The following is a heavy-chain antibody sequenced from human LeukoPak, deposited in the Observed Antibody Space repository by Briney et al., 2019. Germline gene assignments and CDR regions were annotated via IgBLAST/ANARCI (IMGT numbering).Heavy chain of an antibody. V-gene: IGHV3-30-3*01. J-gene: IGHJ4*02. CDR1: GFTFGHYA. CDR2: ISYDGSNK. D-gene: IGHD5-18*01. CDR3: ARAGIQLYFDY. Sequence: GRSLRLSCAASGFTFGHYAMHWVRQAPGKGLEWVAVISYDGSNKYYADSVKGRFTISRDNYKNTLYLQMNSLRAEDTAVYYCARAGIQLYFDYWGQGTLVTVSS.